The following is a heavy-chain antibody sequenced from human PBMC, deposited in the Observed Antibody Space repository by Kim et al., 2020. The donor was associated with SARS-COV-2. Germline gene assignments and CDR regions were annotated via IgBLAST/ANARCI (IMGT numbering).Heavy chain of an antibody. Sequence: GGSLRLSCAASGFTFSSYSMNWVRQAPGKGLEWVSSISSSSSYIYYADSVKGRFTISRDNAKNSLYLQMNSLRAEDTAVYYCARDYPDYGDYVRYFDYWGQGTRVTVSS. CDR3: ARDYPDYGDYVRYFDY. CDR1: GFTFSSYS. CDR2: ISSSSSYI. J-gene: IGHJ4*02. D-gene: IGHD4-17*01. V-gene: IGHV3-21*01.